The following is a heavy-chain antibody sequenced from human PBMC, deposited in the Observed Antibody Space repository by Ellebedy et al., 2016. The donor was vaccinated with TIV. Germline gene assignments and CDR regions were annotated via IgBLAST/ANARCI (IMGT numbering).Heavy chain of an antibody. CDR2: GYT. CDR3: ARSNWLDP. CDR1: GFIVSTNH. V-gene: IGHV3-53*01. Sequence: GESLKISCTASGFIVSTNHMSWVRQAPGKGLEWVGGYTNYADSVKGRFTISSDIAKNSLYLQMNSLRVEDTAVYYCARSNWLDPWGPGTLVTVSS. J-gene: IGHJ5*02.